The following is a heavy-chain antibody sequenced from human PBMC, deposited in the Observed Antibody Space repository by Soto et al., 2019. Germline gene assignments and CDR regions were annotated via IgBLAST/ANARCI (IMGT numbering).Heavy chain of an antibody. J-gene: IGHJ4*02. D-gene: IGHD4-17*01. CDR3: ARGLSDYGDYIYFDY. CDR2: LSFDGSNT. CDR1: KFSFSSYP. V-gene: IGHV3-30*04. Sequence: QAQLVESGGGVVQPGGSLKLSCAASKFSFSSYPMHWVRQAPGTGLEWVAVLSFDGSNTDYADSVKGRFTVSRDNSKNTLYLRMNSLRVEDTAVYYCARGLSDYGDYIYFDYWGQGSLVTVSS.